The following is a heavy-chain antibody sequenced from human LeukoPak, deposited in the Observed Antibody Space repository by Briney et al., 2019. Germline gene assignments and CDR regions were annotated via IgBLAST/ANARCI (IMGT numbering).Heavy chain of an antibody. V-gene: IGHV3-23*01. J-gene: IGHJ4*02. D-gene: IGHD3-9*01. CDR1: GFTFSSYA. Sequence: PGGSLRLSCAASGFTFSSYAMSWVRQVPGKGLEWVSAISGSGGSTYYADSVKGRFTISRDNSKNTLYLQMNSLRAEDTAVYYCAKRLRYFDSTNYYFDYWGQGTLVTVSS. CDR3: AKRLRYFDSTNYYFDY. CDR2: ISGSGGST.